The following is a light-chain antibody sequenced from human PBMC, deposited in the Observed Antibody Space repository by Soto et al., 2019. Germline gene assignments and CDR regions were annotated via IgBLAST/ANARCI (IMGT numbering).Light chain of an antibody. J-gene: IGKJ5*01. Sequence: EVVITQSPATLSVSPGERATLSCRASQSARSSLGWYQQKPGQPHSLLIYDVSIRATGIQARFNGSGSGTEFTLTIRSLQSEDFAVYYCKQYNNWPPTFGQGTRLEIK. CDR1: QSARSS. CDR2: DVS. CDR3: KQYNNWPPT. V-gene: IGKV3-15*01.